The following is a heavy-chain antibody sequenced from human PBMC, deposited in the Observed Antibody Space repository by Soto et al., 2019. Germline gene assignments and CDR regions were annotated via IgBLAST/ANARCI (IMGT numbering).Heavy chain of an antibody. D-gene: IGHD2-21*02. CDR2: ISGNGIST. CDR1: GFTFSSYA. J-gene: IGHJ4*02. CDR3: AKGRPAYCGGDCYPNVY. Sequence: GGSLRLSCAASGFTFSSYAMTWVRQAPGKGLEWVSGISGNGISTYYADSVKGRFTISRDNSKNTLYLQMNSLRAEDTAVYYCAKGRPAYCGGDCYPNVYWGQGTLVTVSS. V-gene: IGHV3-23*01.